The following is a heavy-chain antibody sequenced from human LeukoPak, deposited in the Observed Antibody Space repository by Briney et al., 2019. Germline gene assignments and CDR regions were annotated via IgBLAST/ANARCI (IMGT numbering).Heavy chain of an antibody. D-gene: IGHD4-17*01. V-gene: IGHV4-59*08. CDR1: GGSITSYY. CDR2: IYYSGTT. CDR3: ARHNGFHRGYYYYMDV. Sequence: SETLSLTCTVSGGSITSYYCNWIRQPPGKGLQWIGYIYYSGTTNYNPSLKSRVTISVDTSKNQFSLKLTSVTAADTAGYYYARHNGFHRGYYYYMDVWGKGTTVTVSS. J-gene: IGHJ6*03.